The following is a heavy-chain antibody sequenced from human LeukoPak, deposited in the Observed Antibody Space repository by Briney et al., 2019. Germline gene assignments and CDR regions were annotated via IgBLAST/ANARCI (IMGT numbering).Heavy chain of an antibody. CDR1: GFTFSENW. D-gene: IGHD6-13*01. Sequence: PGGSVRLSCVASGFTFSENWMHWVRQAPGKGLAWVSHINRDGGLTNYADSVKGRFTISRGNARNTVYLQMSSLRVEDTAIYFCAREEHRLAEAGTSAFDLGGQGTLVTVSP. J-gene: IGHJ3*01. V-gene: IGHV3-74*01. CDR2: INRDGGLT. CDR3: AREEHRLAEAGTSAFDL.